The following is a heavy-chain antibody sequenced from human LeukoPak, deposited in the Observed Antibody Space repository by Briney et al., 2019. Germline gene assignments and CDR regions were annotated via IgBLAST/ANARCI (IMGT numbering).Heavy chain of an antibody. Sequence: GGSLRLSCDASGFPFSSYGMSWVRQAPGKGLEWVSAISGSGGSTYYADSVKGRFAISRDNSKNTPYLQMNSLRAEDTAVYYCAKDGGGYYYYWGQGTLVTVSS. CDR3: AKDGGGYYYY. CDR2: ISGSGGST. V-gene: IGHV3-23*01. D-gene: IGHD3-3*01. CDR1: GFPFSSYG. J-gene: IGHJ4*02.